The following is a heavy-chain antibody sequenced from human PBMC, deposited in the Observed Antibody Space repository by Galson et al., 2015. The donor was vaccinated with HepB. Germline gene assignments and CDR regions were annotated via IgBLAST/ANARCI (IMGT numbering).Heavy chain of an antibody. V-gene: IGHV3-7*01. J-gene: IGHJ4*02. CDR1: GFTFSGYW. CDR3: AKDEGGSLVSNIIDY. Sequence: SLRLSCAASGFTFSGYWMSWVRQAPGKGLEWVANIKHVGSEEDYVDSVKGRFTISRDNSKNTLYLQMNSLRAEDTAVYYCAKDEGGSLVSNIIDYWGQGTLVTVSS. CDR2: IKHVGSEE. D-gene: IGHD1-26*01.